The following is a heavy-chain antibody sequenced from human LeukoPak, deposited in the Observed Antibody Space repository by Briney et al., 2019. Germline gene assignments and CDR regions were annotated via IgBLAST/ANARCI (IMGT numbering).Heavy chain of an antibody. CDR1: GYTFTGYY. J-gene: IGHJ4*02. CDR3: ARTGYSSSWYIVNFDY. D-gene: IGHD6-13*01. V-gene: IGHV1-2*06. Sequence: ASVKVSCKASGYTFTGYYTHWVRQAPGQGLEWMGRINPNSGGTNYAQKFQGRVTMTRDTSISTAYMELSRLRSDDTAVYYCARTGYSSSWYIVNFDYWGQGTLVTVSS. CDR2: INPNSGGT.